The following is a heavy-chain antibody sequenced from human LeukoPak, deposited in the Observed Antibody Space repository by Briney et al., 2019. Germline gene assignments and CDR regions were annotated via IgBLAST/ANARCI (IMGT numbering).Heavy chain of an antibody. J-gene: IGHJ4*02. CDR2: INPNSGGT. V-gene: IGHV1-2*06. D-gene: IGHD6-13*01. CDR3: ARWAAAGDFDY. CDR1: GYTFTGYY. Sequence: ASVKVSCKTSGYTFTGYYMHWVRQAPGQGLEWMGRINPNSGGTNYAQKFQGRVTMTRDTSISTAYMELSRLRSDDTAVYYCARWAAAGDFDYWGQGTLVTVSS.